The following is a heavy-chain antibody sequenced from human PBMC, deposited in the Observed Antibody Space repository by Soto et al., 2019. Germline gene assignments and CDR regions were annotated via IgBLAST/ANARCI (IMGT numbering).Heavy chain of an antibody. D-gene: IGHD2-2*01. V-gene: IGHV4-39*01. J-gene: IGHJ6*02. CDR1: GGSISSGPYS. Sequence: SETLSLTCTVAGGSISSGPYSWGWIRQPPGEGLVWIGTFYYSESTHYNPSLESRVTISVDTSKNQFSLKVSSVTVADTAVYYCARLGGYCSSTSCHGYYGMDVWGQGTTVTVSS. CDR2: FYYSEST. CDR3: ARLGGYCSSTSCHGYYGMDV.